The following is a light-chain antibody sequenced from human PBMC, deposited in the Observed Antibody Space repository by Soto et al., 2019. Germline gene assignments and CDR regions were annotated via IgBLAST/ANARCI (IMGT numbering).Light chain of an antibody. V-gene: IGKV3-11*01. CDR2: DAS. CDR3: QQRSNWPPVT. J-gene: IGKJ4*01. CDR1: QSVNHF. Sequence: EIVLTQSPATLSLSPGERATLSCRASQSVNHFLAWYQQKPGQAPRLLIYDASNRATGIPARFSGSGSGTDFTLTISSLEPEDFAAYYCQQRSNWPPVTLGGGTKVDI.